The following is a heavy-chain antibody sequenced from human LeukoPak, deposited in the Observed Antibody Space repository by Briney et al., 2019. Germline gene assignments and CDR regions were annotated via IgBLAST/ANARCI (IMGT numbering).Heavy chain of an antibody. Sequence: GGSLRLSCVASGSSFSGSSMSWVRQAAGKGLELVSAISNSGGSTYYADSVKGRFTISRDNSKNTMYLQMNSLRDEDTAVYYCAKTKSGYCSGGSCYVDYWGQGTLVTVSS. CDR1: GSSFSGSS. V-gene: IGHV3-23*01. CDR3: AKTKSGYCSGGSCYVDY. CDR2: ISNSGGST. D-gene: IGHD2-15*01. J-gene: IGHJ4*02.